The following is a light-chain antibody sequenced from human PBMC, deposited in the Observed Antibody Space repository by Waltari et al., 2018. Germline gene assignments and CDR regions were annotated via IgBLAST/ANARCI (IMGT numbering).Light chain of an antibody. J-gene: IGKJ3*01. CDR2: GAS. Sequence: EIVMTQSPATLSVSPGERATLSCRASQRVSSNLAWYQQKPGQAPRLPIYGASTRATGIPARFSGSGSGTEFTLTISSLQSEDFAVYYCQQYNNWPPRFTFGPGTKVDIK. CDR3: QQYNNWPPRFT. CDR1: QRVSSN. V-gene: IGKV3-15*01.